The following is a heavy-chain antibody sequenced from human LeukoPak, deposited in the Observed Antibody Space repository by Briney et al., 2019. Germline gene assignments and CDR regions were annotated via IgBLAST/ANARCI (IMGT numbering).Heavy chain of an antibody. D-gene: IGHD1-1*01. J-gene: IGHJ6*02. V-gene: IGHV3-64*01. CDR2: ISSNGGST. Sequence: GGSLRLSCAASGFTFSSYAMHWVRQAPGKGLEYVSAISSNGGSTYYANSVKGRFTISRDNSKNTLYLQMGSLRAEDMAVYYCARDWEPYNWNRPYYYGMDVWGQGTTVTVSS. CDR1: GFTFSSYA. CDR3: ARDWEPYNWNRPYYYGMDV.